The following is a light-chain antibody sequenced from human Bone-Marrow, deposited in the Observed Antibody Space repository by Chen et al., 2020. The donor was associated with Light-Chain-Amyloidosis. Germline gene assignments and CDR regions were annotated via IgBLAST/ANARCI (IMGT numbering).Light chain of an antibody. Sequence: SYVLTQPSSVSVAPGQTATIACGGNNIGSTSVHWYQQTPGQAPLLVVYDDSDRPSGIPERLSGSNSGNTATRTISRVEAGDEADYYCQVLDRSSDRPVFGGGTKLTVL. CDR1: NIGSTS. V-gene: IGLV3-21*02. J-gene: IGLJ3*02. CDR2: DDS. CDR3: QVLDRSSDRPV.